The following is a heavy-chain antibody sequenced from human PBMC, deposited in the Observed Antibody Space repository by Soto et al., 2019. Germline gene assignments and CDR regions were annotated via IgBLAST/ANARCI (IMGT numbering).Heavy chain of an antibody. CDR1: GYIFTNHY. J-gene: IGHJ4*02. D-gene: IGHD3-22*01. V-gene: IGHV1-46*01. CDR2: INPSGGST. Sequence: SCKASGYIFTNHYIHWVRQAPGQGLEWMGIINPSGGSTNYLQKFQGRITMTRDTSTSTVYMELSSLRPEDTAVYFCARADYYDSSGFYYDCWGQGSLVTVS. CDR3: ARADYYDSSGFYYDC.